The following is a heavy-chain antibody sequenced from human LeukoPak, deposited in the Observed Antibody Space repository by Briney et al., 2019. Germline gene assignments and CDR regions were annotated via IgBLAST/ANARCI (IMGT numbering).Heavy chain of an antibody. D-gene: IGHD3/OR15-3a*01. CDR2: IYQTGSA. Sequence: SETLSLTCTVSGGSITGISYYWNWLRQPPGKELEWIGRIYQTGSADYKPSLKSRVTLSVDTTNNQFSLRLSSVTAADTAVYYCARGLDYLDVWGKGVTVSVSS. J-gene: IGHJ6*03. CDR1: GGSITGISYY. CDR3: ARGLDYLDV. V-gene: IGHV4-39*01.